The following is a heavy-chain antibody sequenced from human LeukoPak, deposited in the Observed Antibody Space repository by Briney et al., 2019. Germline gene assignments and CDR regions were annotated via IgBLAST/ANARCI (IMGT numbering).Heavy chain of an antibody. CDR2: INGGGSPI. V-gene: IGHV3-48*01. CDR3: VRDNPRCCGVIPSNIDDY. CDR1: GFIFSRDS. Sequence: GGSLRLSCAASGFIFSRDSMNWVRQAPRKGLEWVAYINGGGSPIYYADSVRGRFTISRDNAKNSLYLQMNSLRAEDTAVYYCVRDNPRCCGVIPSNIDDYWGQGTLVTVSS. D-gene: IGHD2/OR15-2a*01. J-gene: IGHJ4*02.